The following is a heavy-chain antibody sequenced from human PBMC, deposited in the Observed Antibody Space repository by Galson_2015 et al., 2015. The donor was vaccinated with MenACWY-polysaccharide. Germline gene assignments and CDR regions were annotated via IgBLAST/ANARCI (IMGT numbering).Heavy chain of an antibody. Sequence: SLRLSCAASGFTFSSYWRSWVRQAPGKGLEWEAHIKRDESEKYYEYSVKGRFAISRDNSKNSLYLQMNSLRAEDTAVYSCARGHYGLDVWGQGTTVIVSS. J-gene: IGHJ6*02. CDR2: IKRDESEK. V-gene: IGHV3-7*03. CDR3: ARGHYGLDV. CDR1: GFTFSSYW.